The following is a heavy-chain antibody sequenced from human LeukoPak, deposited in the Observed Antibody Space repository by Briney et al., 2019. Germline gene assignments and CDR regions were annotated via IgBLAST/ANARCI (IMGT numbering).Heavy chain of an antibody. CDR2: IYYSGST. CDR3: ARDPLGSKSPGAFDI. CDR1: GGSISSYY. V-gene: IGHV4-59*01. J-gene: IGHJ3*02. D-gene: IGHD5/OR15-5a*01. Sequence: SETLSLTCTVSGGSISSYYWSWIRQPPGKGLEWIGYIYYSGSTNYNPSLKSRVTISVDTSKNHFSLKLSSVTAADTAVYYCARDPLGSKSPGAFDIWGQGTMVTVSS.